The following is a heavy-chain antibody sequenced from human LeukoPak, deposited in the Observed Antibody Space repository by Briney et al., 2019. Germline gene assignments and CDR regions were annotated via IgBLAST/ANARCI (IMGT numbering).Heavy chain of an antibody. J-gene: IGHJ4*02. CDR1: GFTVSSNY. CDR2: IYSGGST. V-gene: IGHV3-66*01. D-gene: IGHD6-19*01. CDR3: ARVKEYSSGWYYFDY. Sequence: GGSLRLSCAASGFTVSSNYMSWVCQAPGKGLEWVSVIYSGGSTYYADSVKGRFTISRDNSKNTLYLQMNSLRAEDTAVYYCARVKEYSSGWYYFDYWGQGTLVTVSS.